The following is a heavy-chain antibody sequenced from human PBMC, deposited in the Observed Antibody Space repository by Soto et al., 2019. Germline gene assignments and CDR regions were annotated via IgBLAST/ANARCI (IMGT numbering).Heavy chain of an antibody. V-gene: IGHV2-5*02. CDR3: AHSPITGDFDY. D-gene: IGHD1-20*01. CDR1: GFSLSTSGVG. J-gene: IGHJ4*02. CDR2: IYWDDDK. Sequence: QITLKESGPTLVKPTQTLTLTCTFSGFSLSTSGVGVGWIRQPPGKALEWLALIYWDDDKRYSPSLKSRLTITKDTSKNQVVLTITNMDPVDTATYYCAHSPITGDFDYWGQGTLVTVSS.